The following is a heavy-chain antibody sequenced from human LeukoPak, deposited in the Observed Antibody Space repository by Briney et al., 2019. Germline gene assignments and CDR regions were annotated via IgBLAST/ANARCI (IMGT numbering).Heavy chain of an antibody. Sequence: SVKVSCTSSGGTFSSYAISWVRQAPGQGLEWMGRIIPILGIANYAQKFQGRVTITADKSTSTAYMELSSLRSEDTAVYYCLRYGSGSYLSDPWGQGTLVTVSS. CDR1: GGTFSSYA. CDR3: LRYGSGSYLSDP. J-gene: IGHJ5*02. V-gene: IGHV1-69*04. CDR2: IIPILGIA. D-gene: IGHD3-10*01.